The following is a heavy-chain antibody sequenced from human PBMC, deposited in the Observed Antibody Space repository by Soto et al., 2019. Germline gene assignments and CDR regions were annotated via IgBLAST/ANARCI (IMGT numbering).Heavy chain of an antibody. CDR2: IIPIFGTA. D-gene: IGHD5-18*01. Sequence: SVKVSCKASGGTFSSYAISWVRQAPGQGLEWMGGIIPIFGTANYAQKFQGRVTITADESTSTAYMELSSLRSEDTAVYYCARDLKLWHRLGPYYYYGMDVWGQGTTVTVSS. J-gene: IGHJ6*02. CDR1: GGTFSSYA. V-gene: IGHV1-69*13. CDR3: ARDLKLWHRLGPYYYYGMDV.